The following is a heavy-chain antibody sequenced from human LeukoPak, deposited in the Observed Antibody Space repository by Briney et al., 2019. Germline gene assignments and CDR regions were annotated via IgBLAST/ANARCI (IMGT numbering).Heavy chain of an antibody. J-gene: IGHJ4*02. CDR1: GFTFSSYA. Sequence: GGSLRLSCAASGFTFSSYAMSWVRQAPGKGLEWVSAISGSGSRIYYADSVKGRFTISRDKFKNTLYLQMNSLRAEDTAVYYCAKGVTEESLFDYWGQGILVTVSS. D-gene: IGHD2-8*01. CDR3: AKGVTEESLFDY. V-gene: IGHV3-23*01. CDR2: ISGSGSRI.